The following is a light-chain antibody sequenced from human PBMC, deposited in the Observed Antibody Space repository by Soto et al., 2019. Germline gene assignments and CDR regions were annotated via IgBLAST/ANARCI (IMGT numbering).Light chain of an antibody. CDR3: QQYGSSMGT. Sequence: EIVLTQSPGTLSLSPGERATLSCRASQSVSSSYLAWYQQKPGQAPRLLIYGASSRATGIPDRFSGSRSGTDFTLTISRLEPEDFAVYYCQQYGSSMGTFGQGPKVEI. V-gene: IGKV3-20*01. J-gene: IGKJ1*01. CDR1: QSVSSSY. CDR2: GAS.